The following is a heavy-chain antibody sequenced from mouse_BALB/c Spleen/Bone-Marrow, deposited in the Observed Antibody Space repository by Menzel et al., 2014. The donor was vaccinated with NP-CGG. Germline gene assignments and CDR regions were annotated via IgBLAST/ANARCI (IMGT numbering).Heavy chain of an antibody. CDR2: IYPSDSYT. V-gene: IGHV1-69*02. Sequence: QVQLQQSGAELVRPGASVKLSCKASGYTFTSYWINWVKQRPGQGLEWIGNIYPSDSYTNYNQKFKDKATLTVDKPSSTAYVQLSSPTSEDSAVYYCTRRDYAMDYWGQGTSVTVSS. CDR1: GYTFTSYW. CDR3: TRRDYAMDY. J-gene: IGHJ4*01.